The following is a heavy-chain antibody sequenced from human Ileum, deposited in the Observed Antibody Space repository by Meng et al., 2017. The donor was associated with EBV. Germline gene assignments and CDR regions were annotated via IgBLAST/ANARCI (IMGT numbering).Heavy chain of an antibody. CDR3: ARGQKGYFDL. J-gene: IGHJ2*01. V-gene: IGHV4-30-4*01. Sequence: GQLQASGPGLVKPSQPLSLNCTVSGGSISSSNYYWSWIRPPPGKGLEWSGHIYNSGSTYYHPSLKSRITISVDTSKNQFSLKLSSVTAADTAVYYCARGQKGYFDLWGRGTLVTVSS. CDR2: IYNSGST. CDR1: GGSISSSNYY.